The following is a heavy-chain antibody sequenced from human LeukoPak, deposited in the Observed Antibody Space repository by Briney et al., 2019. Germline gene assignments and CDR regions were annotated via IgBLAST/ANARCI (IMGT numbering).Heavy chain of an antibody. Sequence: NPSETLSPTCAVYGGSFSGYYWSWIRQSPGKGLEWIGYIYYTGTSYNPSLKSRVTISADTSKNQFSLKLISVTAADTAVYYCASRKLGNDYWGQGTLVTVSS. V-gene: IGHV4-59*01. CDR3: ASRKLGNDY. CDR2: IYYTGT. CDR1: GGSFSGYY. D-gene: IGHD7-27*01. J-gene: IGHJ4*02.